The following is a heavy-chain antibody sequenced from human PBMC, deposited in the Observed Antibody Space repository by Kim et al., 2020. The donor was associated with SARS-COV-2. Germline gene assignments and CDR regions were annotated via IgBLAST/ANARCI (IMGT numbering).Heavy chain of an antibody. Sequence: SETLSLTCAVYGGSFSGYYWSWIRQPPGKGLEWIGEINHSGSTNYNPSLKSRVTISVDTSKNQFSLKLSSVTAADTAVYYCARGIRGGTNTGVVWFDPWGQGTLVTVSS. J-gene: IGHJ5*02. CDR2: INHSGST. CDR1: GGSFSGYY. D-gene: IGHD3-10*01. V-gene: IGHV4-34*01. CDR3: ARGIRGGTNTGVVWFDP.